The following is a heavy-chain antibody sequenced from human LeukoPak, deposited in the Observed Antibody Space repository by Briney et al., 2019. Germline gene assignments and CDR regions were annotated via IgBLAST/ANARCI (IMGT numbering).Heavy chain of an antibody. Sequence: GGSLRLSCAASGFTFSSYAMHRVRQAPGKGLEWVAVISYDGSNKYYADSVKGRFTISRDNSKNTLYLQMNSLRAEDTAVYYCARGIDYWGQGTLVTVSS. CDR3: ARGIDY. CDR1: GFTFSSYA. CDR2: ISYDGSNK. V-gene: IGHV3-30*04. J-gene: IGHJ4*02.